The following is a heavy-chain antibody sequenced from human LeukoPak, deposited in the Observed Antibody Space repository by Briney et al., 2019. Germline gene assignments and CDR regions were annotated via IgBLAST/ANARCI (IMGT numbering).Heavy chain of an antibody. D-gene: IGHD6-13*01. CDR1: GGSISSSSYY. Sequence: SETLSLTCTVSGGSISSSSYYWGWIRQPPGKGLEWIGSIYYSGSTYYNPSLKSRVTISVDTSKNQFSLKRSSVTAADTAVYHCARDSSSWYYWGQGTLVTVSS. V-gene: IGHV4-39*02. CDR2: IYYSGST. J-gene: IGHJ4*02. CDR3: ARDSSSWYY.